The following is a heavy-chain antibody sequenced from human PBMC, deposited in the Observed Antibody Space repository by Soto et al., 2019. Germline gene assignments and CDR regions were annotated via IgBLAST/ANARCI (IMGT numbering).Heavy chain of an antibody. D-gene: IGHD3-22*01. CDR3: AKACITMIVVVTTYAFDI. V-gene: IGHV3-30*18. Sequence: GGSLRLSCAASGFTFSSYGMHWVRQAPGKGLEWVAVISYDGSNKYYADSVKGRFTTSRDNSKNTLYLQMNSLRAEDTAVYYCAKACITMIVVVTTYAFDIWGQGTMVTVSS. CDR1: GFTFSSYG. CDR2: ISYDGSNK. J-gene: IGHJ3*02.